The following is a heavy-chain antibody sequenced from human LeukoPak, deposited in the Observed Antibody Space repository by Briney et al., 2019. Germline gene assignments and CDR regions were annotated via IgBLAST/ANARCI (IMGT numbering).Heavy chain of an antibody. Sequence: GGSLRLSCTASGFSFSSYAMHWVRQAPGKGLEWVAVILYDGSNKYYADSVKGRLTISRDNSKNMLYLQMNSLRAEDTAVYYCAREVEGLDYWGQGTLVTVSS. CDR2: ILYDGSNK. V-gene: IGHV3-30-3*01. J-gene: IGHJ4*02. CDR3: AREVEGLDY. D-gene: IGHD3-16*01. CDR1: GFSFSSYA.